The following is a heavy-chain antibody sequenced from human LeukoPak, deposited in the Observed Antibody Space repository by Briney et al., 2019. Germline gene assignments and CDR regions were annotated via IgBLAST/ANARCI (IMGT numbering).Heavy chain of an antibody. V-gene: IGHV1-2*04. J-gene: IGHJ6*04. CDR2: INPNSGGT. CDR1: GYTFTGYY. CDR3: ARGASGPWGPAPGMDV. Sequence: ASVKVSCKASGYTFTGYYMHWVRQAPGQGLEWMGWINPNSGGTNYAQKFQGWVTMTRDTSISTAYMELSRPRSDDTAVYYCARGASGPWGPAPGMDVWGKGTTVTVSS. D-gene: IGHD7-27*01.